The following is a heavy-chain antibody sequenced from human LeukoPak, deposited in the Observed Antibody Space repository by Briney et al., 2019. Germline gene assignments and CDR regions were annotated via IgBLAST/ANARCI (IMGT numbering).Heavy chain of an antibody. CDR2: INAGNGNT. CDR1: GYIFTSYV. J-gene: IGHJ6*02. D-gene: IGHD2-2*01. Sequence: GASVKVSCKASGYIFTSYVMHWVRQAPGQRLEWMGWINAGNGNTKYSQKFQGRVTISRDTSASIAYMDLSSLRSEDTAVCYCARDMPASGDFYYYGMDVWGQGTTVTVSS. CDR3: ARDMPASGDFYYYGMDV. V-gene: IGHV1-3*01.